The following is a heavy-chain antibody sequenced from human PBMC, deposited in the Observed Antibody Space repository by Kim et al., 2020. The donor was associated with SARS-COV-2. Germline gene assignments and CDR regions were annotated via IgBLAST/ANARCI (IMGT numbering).Heavy chain of an antibody. V-gene: IGHV3-21*01. CDR1: GFTFSSYS. CDR3: ARDLLHYDILTGYPLKGAFDI. CDR2: ISSSSSYI. Sequence: GGSLRLSCAASGFTFSSYSMNWVRQAPGKGLEWVSSISSSSSYIYYADSVKGRFTISRDNAKNSLYLQMNSLRAEDTAVYYCARDLLHYDILTGYPLKGAFDIWGQGTMVTVSS. D-gene: IGHD3-9*01. J-gene: IGHJ3*02.